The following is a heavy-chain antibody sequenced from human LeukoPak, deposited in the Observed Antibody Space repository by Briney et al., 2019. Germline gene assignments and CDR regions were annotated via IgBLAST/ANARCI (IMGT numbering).Heavy chain of an antibody. D-gene: IGHD6-6*01. CDR2: IYYSGTT. V-gene: IGHV4-59*08. CDR1: GGSISSYY. J-gene: IGHJ4*02. Sequence: SETLSLTCTVSGGSISSYYWSWFRQPPGKGLEWIAYIYYSGTTNYNPSLKSRVTISLDTSKNQLSLNLRSVTATDTAVYYCARHAGNKGSSSLIHYWGQGTLVTVSS. CDR3: ARHAGNKGSSSLIHY.